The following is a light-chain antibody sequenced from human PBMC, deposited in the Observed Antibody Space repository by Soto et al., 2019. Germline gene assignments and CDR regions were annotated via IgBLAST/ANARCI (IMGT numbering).Light chain of an antibody. CDR2: EVS. CDR3: SSYTSSSTYV. Sequence: QSALHQPGSLSGSPGQSITISCTGTRSDFGGYNYVSWYQQHPGKARKLMIYEVSNRPSGVSNRFSGSKSGNTASLTISGLQAEDEADYYCSSYTSSSTYVFGTGTKVIAL. J-gene: IGLJ1*01. CDR1: RSDFGGYNY. V-gene: IGLV2-14*01.